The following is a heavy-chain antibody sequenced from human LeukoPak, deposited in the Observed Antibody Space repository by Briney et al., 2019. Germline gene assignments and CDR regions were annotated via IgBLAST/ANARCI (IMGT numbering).Heavy chain of an antibody. V-gene: IGHV1-18*01. CDR2: ISAYNGNT. CDR1: GYTFTGYG. D-gene: IGHD3-22*01. CDR3: VKTYYYDSSGYSADAFDI. Sequence: ASVKVSCKASGYTFTGYGISWVRQAPGQGLEWMGWISAYNGNTNYAQKLQGRVTMTTDTSTSTAYMELRSLRSDDTAVYYCVKTYYYDSSGYSADAFDIWGQGTMVTVSS. J-gene: IGHJ3*02.